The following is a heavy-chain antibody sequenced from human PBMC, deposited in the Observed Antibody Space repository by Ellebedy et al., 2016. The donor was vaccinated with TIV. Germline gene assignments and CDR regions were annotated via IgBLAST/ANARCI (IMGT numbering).Heavy chain of an antibody. D-gene: IGHD3-3*01. V-gene: IGHV3-11*05. CDR1: GFTFSDYY. Sequence: GESLKISXAASGFTFSDYYMSWIRQAPGKGLEWVSYISSSSSYTNYADSVKGRFTISRDNAKNSLYLQMNSLRAEDTAVYYCARDPVKYDFWSGYYKPYYYYMDVWGKGTTVTVSS. CDR3: ARDPVKYDFWSGYYKPYYYYMDV. CDR2: ISSSSSYT. J-gene: IGHJ6*03.